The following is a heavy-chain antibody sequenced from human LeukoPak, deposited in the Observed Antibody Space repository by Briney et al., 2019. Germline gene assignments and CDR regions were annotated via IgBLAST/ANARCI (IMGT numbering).Heavy chain of an antibody. D-gene: IGHD2-15*01. J-gene: IGHJ4*02. CDR3: ARDSGRGGSCDY. V-gene: IGHV3-48*01. CDR1: GFTFSSYS. CDR2: IDGGSSAI. Sequence: GGSLRLSCAASGFTFSSYSMKWVRQAPAKGLEWVSHIDGGSSAIYYADSVKGRFTISRDNARNSLYLQMNSLRGEDTGVYYCARDSGRGGSCDYWGQGTLVTVSS.